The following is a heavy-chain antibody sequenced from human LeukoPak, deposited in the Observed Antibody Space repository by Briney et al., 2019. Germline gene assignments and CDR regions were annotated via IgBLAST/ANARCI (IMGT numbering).Heavy chain of an antibody. D-gene: IGHD3-22*01. J-gene: IGHJ4*02. CDR3: ASDDGGYYYDSSGYYLPYY. Sequence: ASVKVSCKASGYTFTSYGISWVRQAPRQGLEWMGWINPNSGGTNYAQKFQGRVTMTRDTSISTAYMELSRLRSDDTAVYYCASDDGGYYYDSSGYYLPYYWGQGTLVTVSS. V-gene: IGHV1-2*02. CDR1: GYTFTSYG. CDR2: INPNSGGT.